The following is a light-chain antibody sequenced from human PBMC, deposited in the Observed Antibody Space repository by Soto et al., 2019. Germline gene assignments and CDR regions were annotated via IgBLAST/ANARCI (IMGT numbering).Light chain of an antibody. CDR1: QGIGNG. CDR2: AAS. V-gene: IGKV1-17*01. Sequence: DIQMTQSPSSLAASVGVRVTITCRASQGIGNGLSWFQQKPGKAPKRLIYAASTLQSGVPSRFSGSGSGTEFTLTISSLQPEDFATYYCLRHNDYPITFGQGTRLEIK. CDR3: LRHNDYPIT. J-gene: IGKJ5*01.